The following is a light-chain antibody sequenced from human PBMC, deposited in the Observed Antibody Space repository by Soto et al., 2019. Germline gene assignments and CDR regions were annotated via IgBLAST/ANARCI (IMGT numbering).Light chain of an antibody. CDR2: WAS. V-gene: IGKV4-1*01. CDR3: QQYYSTPIT. Sequence: DIVITQSPDSLAVXXGEMATINCKSSQSXLYSPNNKNYLAWYQQKPGQPPKLLIYWASTRESGVPDRFSGSGSGTDFTLTISSLQAEDVAVYYCQQYYSTPITFGQGTRLEIK. J-gene: IGKJ5*01. CDR1: QSXLYSPNNKNY.